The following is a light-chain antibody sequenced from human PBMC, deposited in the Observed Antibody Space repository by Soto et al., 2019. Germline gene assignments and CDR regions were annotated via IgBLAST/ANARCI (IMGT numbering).Light chain of an antibody. CDR3: QQYDSYPRT. CDR1: QSISNW. V-gene: IGKV1-5*03. CDR2: KAS. Sequence: DIQMTQSPSTLSASVGDRVTITCRASQSISNWLAWYQQTPGKAPNLLIYKASSLESGVPSRFSGSGSWTEFTLTISSLQPDDFASYDCQQYDSYPRTFGGGTKVDIK. J-gene: IGKJ4*01.